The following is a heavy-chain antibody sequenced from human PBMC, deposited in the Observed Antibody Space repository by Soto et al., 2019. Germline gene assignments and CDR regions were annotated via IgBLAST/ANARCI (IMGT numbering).Heavy chain of an antibody. D-gene: IGHD6-19*01. V-gene: IGHV3-48*03. Sequence: PGGSLRLSCAASGFTFSAYEANWVRQAPGKGLEWVSYISGSGSTIFYADSVKGRFTISRDNAKNSLFLQMNSLRVEDTAVYYCARERLSRGAENWFHPWCQGNLVTLSS. CDR2: ISGSGSTI. CDR1: GFTFSAYE. J-gene: IGHJ5*02. CDR3: ARERLSRGAENWFHP.